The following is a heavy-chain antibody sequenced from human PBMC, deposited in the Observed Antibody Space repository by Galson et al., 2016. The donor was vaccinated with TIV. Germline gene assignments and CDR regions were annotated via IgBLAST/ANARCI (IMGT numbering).Heavy chain of an antibody. Sequence: LSLTCAVSGYSISSGYYWGWIRQPPGKGLEYIGSSYQSGNTYNNPSLQSRVTISGDLSRNQFSLKLISVTAADTAVYYCVRHYDFRLAYFDLWGRSTLVTVSS. V-gene: IGHV4-38-2*01. D-gene: IGHD3-3*01. CDR3: VRHYDFRLAYFDL. CDR1: GYSISSGYY. CDR2: SYQSGNT. J-gene: IGHJ2*01.